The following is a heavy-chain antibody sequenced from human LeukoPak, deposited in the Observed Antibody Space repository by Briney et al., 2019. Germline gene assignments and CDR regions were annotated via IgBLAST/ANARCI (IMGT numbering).Heavy chain of an antibody. D-gene: IGHD6-13*01. CDR1: GFTFSSYE. CDR3: ARDGSAVGTNYFDN. J-gene: IGHJ4*02. CDR2: ISDSGTTK. Sequence: PGGSLRLSCAASGFTFSSYEMNWVRQAPGKGLEWVSFISDSGTTKYYADSVKGRFTISRDNAENSLYLQMNSLRAEDTAVYYCARDGSAVGTNYFDNWGQGTLVTVSS. V-gene: IGHV3-48*03.